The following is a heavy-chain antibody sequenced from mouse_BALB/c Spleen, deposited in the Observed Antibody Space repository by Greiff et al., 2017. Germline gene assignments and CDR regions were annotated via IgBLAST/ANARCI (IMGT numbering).Heavy chain of an antibody. CDR2: INPSNGGT. CDR1: GYTFTSYY. V-gene: IGHV1S81*02. CDR3: TRDGSPEGWFAY. D-gene: IGHD1-1*01. J-gene: IGHJ3*01. Sequence: QVQLQQSGAELVKPGASVKLSCKASGYTFTSYYMYWVKQRPGQGLEWIGEINPSNGGTNYNEKFKSKATLTVDKSSPTAYMQLSSLTSADSAVYYCTRDGSPEGWFAYWGQGTLVTVSA.